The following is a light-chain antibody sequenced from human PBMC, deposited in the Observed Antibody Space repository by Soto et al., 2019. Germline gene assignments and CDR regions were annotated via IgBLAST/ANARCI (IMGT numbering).Light chain of an antibody. Sequence: EIVMTQSPATLSLSPGERATLSCRASQSVSSYLAWYQQKPGQAPRVLIYGVSTRATGIPARFSGSGSETEFTLTISSLQSEDFAVYYCQQYNNWPLTFGGGTKVEIK. J-gene: IGKJ4*01. CDR2: GVS. CDR3: QQYNNWPLT. V-gene: IGKV3-15*01. CDR1: QSVSSY.